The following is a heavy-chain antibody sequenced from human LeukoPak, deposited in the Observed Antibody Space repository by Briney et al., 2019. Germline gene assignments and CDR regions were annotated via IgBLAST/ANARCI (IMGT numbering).Heavy chain of an antibody. CDR3: TIENYYYFYGMDV. Sequence: GGSLRLSCAASGFTFSSYAMSWVRQGPGKGLEWVGRTKTNADGGTADYAAPVKGRFTISRDDSKNTLHLQMNSLKTEDTAVYYCTIENYYYFYGMDVWGQGTTVTVS. J-gene: IGHJ6*02. V-gene: IGHV3-15*01. CDR1: GFTFSSYA. CDR2: TKTNADGGTA.